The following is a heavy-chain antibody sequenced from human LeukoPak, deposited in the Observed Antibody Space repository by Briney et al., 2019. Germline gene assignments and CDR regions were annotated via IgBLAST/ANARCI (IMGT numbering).Heavy chain of an antibody. CDR1: GGTFSSYA. V-gene: IGHV1-69*05. D-gene: IGHD5-18*01. Sequence: SVKVSCKASGGTFSSYAISWVRQAPGQGLEWMGRIIPIFGTANYAQKFQGRVTITTDESTSTAYMELSSLRSEDTAVYYCASMVLSSYGYYFDYWGQGTLVTVSS. CDR2: IIPIFGTA. J-gene: IGHJ4*02. CDR3: ASMVLSSYGYYFDY.